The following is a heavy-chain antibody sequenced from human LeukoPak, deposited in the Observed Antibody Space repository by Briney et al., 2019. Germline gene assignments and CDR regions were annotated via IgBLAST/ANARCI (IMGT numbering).Heavy chain of an antibody. CDR2: IRSKANSYAT. D-gene: IGHD3-10*01. J-gene: IGHJ6*04. CDR3: TRSRGSGMDV. Sequence: PGGSLKLSCAASGFTFSDSTMHWVRQASGKGLEWVGRIRSKANSYATAYPASVKGRFTISRDDSKNTAYLQMNSLKTEDTAVYYCTRSRGSGMDVWGKGTTVTVSS. V-gene: IGHV3-73*01. CDR1: GFTFSDST.